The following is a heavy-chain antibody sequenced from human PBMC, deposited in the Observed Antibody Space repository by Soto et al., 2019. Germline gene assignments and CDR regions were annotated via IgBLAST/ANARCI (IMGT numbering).Heavy chain of an antibody. J-gene: IGHJ3*01. CDR3: ARISARRNDFDV. CDR2: VNPSGSST. CDR1: GYIFTAYS. Sequence: QVQLEQSGAEVKKPGASVKVSCKASGYIFTAYSMHWVRRAPGQGLQWMGVVNPSGSSTNYAQKFQGRITLTRDTSRNTFYMDLSSLTSEDTAVYFCARISARRNDFDVWGQGTVVTVSS. V-gene: IGHV1-46*01.